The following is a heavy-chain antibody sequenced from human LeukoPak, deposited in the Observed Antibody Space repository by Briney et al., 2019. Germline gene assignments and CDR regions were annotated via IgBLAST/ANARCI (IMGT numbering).Heavy chain of an antibody. CDR3: AICSSTRTHAFDI. CDR2: IYHSGST. Sequence: SETLSLTCAVSGYSISSGYYWGWIRQPPGKGLEWIGSIYHSGSTYYDPSLKSRVTISVDTSKNQFSLKLSSVTAADTAVYYCAICSSTRTHAFDIWGQGTMVTVSS. D-gene: IGHD2-2*01. V-gene: IGHV4-38-2*01. J-gene: IGHJ3*02. CDR1: GYSISSGYY.